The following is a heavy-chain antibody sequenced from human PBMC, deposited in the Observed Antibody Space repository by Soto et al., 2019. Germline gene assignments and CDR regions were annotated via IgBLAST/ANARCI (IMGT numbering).Heavy chain of an antibody. CDR3: ARGAADYGDAFDI. Sequence: QVRLQESGPGLVTPSQTLSLTCRVSGDSTSRGGYYWSWIRQHPGKGLEWIGYIYWSGNTYFNPSLKSRVSISLGTSSNQFSLNLTSVTAADTAVYYCARGAADYGDAFDIWGQGTTVTVSS. J-gene: IGHJ3*02. CDR2: IYWSGNT. V-gene: IGHV4-31*03. CDR1: GDSTSRGGYY. D-gene: IGHD4-17*01.